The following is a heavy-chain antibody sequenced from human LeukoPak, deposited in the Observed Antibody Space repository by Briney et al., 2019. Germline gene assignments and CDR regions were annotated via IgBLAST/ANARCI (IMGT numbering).Heavy chain of an antibody. J-gene: IGHJ3*02. CDR2: IWYVGSNK. V-gene: IGHV3-33*01. CDR1: GFTFSSYG. CDR3: AIEPGVYVGNNAFDS. Sequence: GGSLRPSCAASGFTFSSYGMHWVRQAPGKGLEWVAGIWYVGSNKYYADSVKGRFTVSRDNSKNTVYLQMNSLRTEDTAVYCCAIEPGVYVGNNAFDSWGEGTIVTVS. D-gene: IGHD5/OR15-5a*01.